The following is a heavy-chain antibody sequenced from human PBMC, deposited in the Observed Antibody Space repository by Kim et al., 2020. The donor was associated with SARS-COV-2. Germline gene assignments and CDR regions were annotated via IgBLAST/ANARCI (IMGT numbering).Heavy chain of an antibody. D-gene: IGHD2-15*01. CDR1: GYSFTSYW. CDR2: FYPGDSDT. V-gene: IGHV5-51*01. CDR3: AGLLLKQFRRGNWFDP. Sequence: GESLQISCKGSGYSFTSYWIGWVRQMPGKGLEWMGIFYPGDSDTRYSPSFQGQVTISADKSISTAYLQWSSLKASDPAVYYCAGLLLKQFRRGNWFDPWGQGTLVTVSS. J-gene: IGHJ5*02.